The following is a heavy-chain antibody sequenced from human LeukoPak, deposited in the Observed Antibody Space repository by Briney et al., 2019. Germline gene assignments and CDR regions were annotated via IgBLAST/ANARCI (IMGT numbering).Heavy chain of an antibody. CDR1: GFTFSSYW. CDR2: INSDGSST. Sequence: GALRLSCAASGFTFSSYWMHWVRQAPGKGLVWVSRINSDGSSTSYADSVKGRFTISRDNAKNTLYLQMNSLRAEDTAVYYCASLAYCGGDCYRSPFDYWGQGTLVTVSS. V-gene: IGHV3-74*01. J-gene: IGHJ4*02. CDR3: ASLAYCGGDCYRSPFDY. D-gene: IGHD2-21*02.